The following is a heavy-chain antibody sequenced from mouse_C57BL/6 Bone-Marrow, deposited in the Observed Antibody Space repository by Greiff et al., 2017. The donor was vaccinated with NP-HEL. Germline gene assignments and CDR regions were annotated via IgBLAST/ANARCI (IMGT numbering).Heavy chain of an antibody. CDR2: ISSSGST. D-gene: IGHD4-1*01. CDR1: GYSITNGNHW. CDR3: ARGGNWDPWYFDV. J-gene: IGHJ1*03. V-gene: IGHV3-4*01. Sequence: EVKLQESGPALVKPSQTVSLTCTVTGYSITNGNHWWNWIRQVSGSKLEWIGYISSSGSTDSNPSLNSRISSTRDTSKNQLFLQLNSVTTEDIATYYSARGGNWDPWYFDVWGTGTTVTVSS.